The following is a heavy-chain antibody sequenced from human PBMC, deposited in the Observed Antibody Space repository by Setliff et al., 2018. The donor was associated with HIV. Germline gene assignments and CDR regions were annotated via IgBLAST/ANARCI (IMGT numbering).Heavy chain of an antibody. V-gene: IGHV4-34*01. Sequence: PSETLSLTCTVYGGSFSNYYTNWIRQPPGKGLEWIGELSPSGTTRPNPSLQSRVIISLDTSKNQFSLKLTSVTAADTAMYYCAAFLVSPVTTQDYWGQGTPVTVPQ. D-gene: IGHD4-17*01. J-gene: IGHJ4*02. CDR1: GGSFSNYY. CDR3: AAFLVSPVTTQDY. CDR2: LSPSGTT.